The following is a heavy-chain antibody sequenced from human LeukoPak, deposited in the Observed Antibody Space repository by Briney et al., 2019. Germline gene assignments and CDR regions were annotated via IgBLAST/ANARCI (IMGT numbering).Heavy chain of an antibody. J-gene: IGHJ6*03. Sequence: SETLSLTCTVSGDSISGFYWSWIRQPAGKGLQWIGRISTSGSTNYNPSLKSRVTMPVDRSTNEFSLTVRSVTAADTALYYCARGLPSYGDYVDYYFYMDVWGKGTTVTVSS. V-gene: IGHV4-4*07. CDR2: ISTSGST. D-gene: IGHD4-17*01. CDR3: ARGLPSYGDYVDYYFYMDV. CDR1: GDSISGFY.